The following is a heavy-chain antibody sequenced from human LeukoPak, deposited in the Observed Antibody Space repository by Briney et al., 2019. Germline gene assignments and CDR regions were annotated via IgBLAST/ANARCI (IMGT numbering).Heavy chain of an antibody. CDR1: GFTFNNYG. Sequence: GGSLRLSCAASGFTFNNYGMHWVRQAPGRGLEWVAVMWSGGRLQYYADSVQGRFTVSRDTSRNTLYLQMNSLRPEDTAVYYCATNDASDIWGQGTMVTVSS. V-gene: IGHV3-30*02. CDR3: ATNDASDI. CDR2: MWSGGRLQ. J-gene: IGHJ3*02.